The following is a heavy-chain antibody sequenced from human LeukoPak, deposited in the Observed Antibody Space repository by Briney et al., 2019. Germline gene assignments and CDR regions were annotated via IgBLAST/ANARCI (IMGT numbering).Heavy chain of an antibody. CDR1: GGSFSGYY. J-gene: IGHJ6*03. CDR3: ARRSRYCSSTSCRFRDYYYYMDV. D-gene: IGHD2-2*01. V-gene: IGHV4-34*01. Sequence: NPSETLSLTCAVYGGSFSGYYWSWIRQPPGKGLEWIGEINHSGSTNYNPSLKSRVTISVDTSKNQFSLKLSSVTAADTAVYYCARRSRYCSSTSCRFRDYYYYMDVWGKGTTVTVSS. CDR2: INHSGST.